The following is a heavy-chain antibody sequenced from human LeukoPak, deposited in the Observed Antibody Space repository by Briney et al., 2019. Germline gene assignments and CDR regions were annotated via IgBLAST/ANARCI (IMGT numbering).Heavy chain of an antibody. D-gene: IGHD3-16*02. J-gene: IGHJ4*02. Sequence: SVKVSCKASGGTFSSYAISSVRQAPGQGLEWMGRIIPIFGTANYAQKFQGRVTITTDESTSTAYMELSSLRSEDTAVYYCASRHYDYVWGSYRTFDYWGQGTLVTVSS. CDR1: GGTFSSYA. V-gene: IGHV1-69*05. CDR2: IIPIFGTA. CDR3: ASRHYDYVWGSYRTFDY.